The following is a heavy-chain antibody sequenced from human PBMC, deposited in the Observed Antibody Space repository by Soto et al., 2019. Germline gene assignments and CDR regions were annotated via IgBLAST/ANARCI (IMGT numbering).Heavy chain of an antibody. V-gene: IGHV4-30-4*01. D-gene: IGHD3-16*01. J-gene: IGHJ4*02. CDR2: IYYTGGT. Sequence: SETLSLTCTVSGGSISSGDYYWTWIRQPPGKGLEWIGHIYYTGGTNYNPSLKSRVTISVDTSKNQFSLKLNSVTAADTAVYYCARDPWARGIAYWGQGTLVTVSS. CDR1: GGSISSGDYY. CDR3: ARDPWARGIAY.